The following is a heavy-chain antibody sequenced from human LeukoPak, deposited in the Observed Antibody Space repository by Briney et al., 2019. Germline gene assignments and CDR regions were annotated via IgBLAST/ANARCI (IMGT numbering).Heavy chain of an antibody. D-gene: IGHD3-3*01. J-gene: IGHJ3*01. CDR1: GFTFSSYA. Sequence: PPGGSLRLSCAASGFTFSSYAMSWVRQAPGKGLEWVSAISGSGGSTYYADSVKGRFTISRDNSKNTLYLQMNSLRAEDTAVYYCARAALPFLEWLLSDKGAFDLWGQGTMITVSS. CDR2: ISGSGGST. V-gene: IGHV3-23*01. CDR3: ARAALPFLEWLLSDKGAFDL.